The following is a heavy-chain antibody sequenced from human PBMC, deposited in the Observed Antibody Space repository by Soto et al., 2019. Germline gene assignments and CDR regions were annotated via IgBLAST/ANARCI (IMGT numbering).Heavy chain of an antibody. Sequence: PSETLSLTCAVSGYSISSGYYWGWIRQPPGKGLEWIGSIYHSGSTYYNPSLKSRVTISVDTSKNQFSLKLSSVTAADTAVYYCARDETHDFWSGYYVYYYYGMDVWGQGXTVTVSS. D-gene: IGHD3-3*01. J-gene: IGHJ6*02. CDR3: ARDETHDFWSGYYVYYYYGMDV. CDR1: GYSISSGYY. V-gene: IGHV4-38-2*02. CDR2: IYHSGST.